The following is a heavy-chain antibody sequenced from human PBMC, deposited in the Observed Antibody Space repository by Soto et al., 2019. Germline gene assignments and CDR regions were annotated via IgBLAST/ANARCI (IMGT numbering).Heavy chain of an antibody. CDR2: ISGSGGST. CDR3: AKDRPRITGPTFGYFDY. D-gene: IGHD1-20*01. J-gene: IGHJ4*02. V-gene: IGHV3-23*01. Sequence: GGSLRLSCAASGFTFSSYAMSWVRQAPGKGLEWVSAISGSGGSTYYADSVKGRFTISRDNSKNTLYLQMNSLRAEDTAVYYCAKDRPRITGPTFGYFDYWGQGTLVTVSS. CDR1: GFTFSSYA.